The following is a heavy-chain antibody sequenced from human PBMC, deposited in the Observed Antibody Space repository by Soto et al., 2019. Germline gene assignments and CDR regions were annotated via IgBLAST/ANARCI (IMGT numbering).Heavy chain of an antibody. V-gene: IGHV4-34*01. D-gene: IGHD5-12*01. Sequence: SETLSLTCAVYGGSFSDYYWSWIRQPPGKGLEWIGEINHSGSTNYNPSLKSRVTISVDTSKNQFSLKLSSVTAADTAVYYCARFPRVATNKWYFDLWGRGTLVTVSS. J-gene: IGHJ2*01. CDR3: ARFPRVATNKWYFDL. CDR1: GGSFSDYY. CDR2: INHSGST.